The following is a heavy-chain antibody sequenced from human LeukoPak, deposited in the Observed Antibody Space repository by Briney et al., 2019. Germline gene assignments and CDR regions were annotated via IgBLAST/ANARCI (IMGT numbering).Heavy chain of an antibody. V-gene: IGHV1-2*02. CDR3: VRHSDY. J-gene: IGHJ4*02. CDR2: INPNSGGT. CDR1: GYTFTGYY. Sequence: GASVKVSCKASGYTFTGYYMHWVRQAPGQGLEWMGWINPNSGGTNYAQKFQGRVTMTRETSISTAYMELNSLRSDDTAVYYCVRHSDYWGQGTLVTVSS.